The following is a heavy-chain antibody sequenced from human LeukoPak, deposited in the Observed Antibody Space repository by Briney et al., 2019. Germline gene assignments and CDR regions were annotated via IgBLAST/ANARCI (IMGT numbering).Heavy chain of an antibody. CDR3: ARAGASGPNYLRL. CDR1: GYTFTQYG. D-gene: IGHD6-25*01. Sequence: WASVKVSLKASGYTFTQYGVTSVRQAPGQGLEGMGWTCAYNYNKRYAHKFQGRPTMTTDTSTSTVYMELTSLGSDDTAVYYGARAGASGPNYLRLGGKGTLVTVSS. V-gene: IGHV1-18*01. CDR2: TCAYNYNK. J-gene: IGHJ4*02.